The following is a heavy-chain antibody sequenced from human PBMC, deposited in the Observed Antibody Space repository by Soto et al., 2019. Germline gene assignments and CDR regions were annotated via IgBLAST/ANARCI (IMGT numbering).Heavy chain of an antibody. CDR2: IYHSGAT. D-gene: IGHD2-15*01. CDR3: ARDSRYCTDVGCSIMRDAFDV. V-gene: IGHV4-4*02. Sequence: AQLQESGPGLVRTSGTLSLTCTVSPFSVTNHNYWNWVRQSPGKALEWIGDIYHSGATYYNPSLSGRSTIAMDKSKNQISLKLTSVTAADTAVYYCARDSRYCTDVGCSIMRDAFDVWGQGTLVTVSS. J-gene: IGHJ3*01. CDR1: PFSVTNHNY.